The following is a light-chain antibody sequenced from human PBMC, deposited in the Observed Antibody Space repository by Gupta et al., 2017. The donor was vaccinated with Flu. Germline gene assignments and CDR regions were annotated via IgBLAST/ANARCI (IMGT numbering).Light chain of an antibody. J-gene: IGKJ5*01. CDR1: QGISSW. Sequence: DIQMTQSPSSVSASVGDRVTITCRASQGISSWLAWYQKKPGKAPKLLVYAASSLESGVPSRFRGRGSGTDFTLTISSLQPEDFATYYCQQANSFPLTFGQGTRLEIK. CDR3: QQANSFPLT. V-gene: IGKV1D-12*01. CDR2: AAS.